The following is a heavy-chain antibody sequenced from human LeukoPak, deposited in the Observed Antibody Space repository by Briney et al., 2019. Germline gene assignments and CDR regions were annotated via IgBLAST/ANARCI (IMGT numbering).Heavy chain of an antibody. J-gene: IGHJ4*02. V-gene: IGHV3-20*04. CDR1: GFTFADYG. Sequence: GGSLRLSCAASGFTFADYGMSWVRQAPGKGLEWGSGINWNGGSTGYVDSVEGRFTISRDNAKKSLYLQMNNLRAEDTALYYCAKWANYDFWSGYFDSWGQGTLAMVSS. D-gene: IGHD3-3*01. CDR2: INWNGGST. CDR3: AKWANYDFWSGYFDS.